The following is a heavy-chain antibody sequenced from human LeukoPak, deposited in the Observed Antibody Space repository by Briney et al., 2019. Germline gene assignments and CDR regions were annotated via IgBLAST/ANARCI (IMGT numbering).Heavy chain of an antibody. CDR2: IYYSGST. CDR1: GGSISSSSYY. V-gene: IGHV4-39*07. J-gene: IGHJ5*02. CDR3: AREDTASQNWFDP. Sequence: PSETLSLTCTVSGGSISSSSYYWGWIRQPPGKGLEWIGSIYYSGSTYYNPSLKSRVTISVDTSKNQFSLKLSSVTAADTAVYYCAREDTASQNWFDPWGQGTLVTVSS. D-gene: IGHD5-18*01.